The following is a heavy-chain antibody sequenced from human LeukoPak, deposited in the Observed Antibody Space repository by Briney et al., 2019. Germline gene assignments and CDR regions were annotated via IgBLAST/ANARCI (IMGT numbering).Heavy chain of an antibody. CDR2: INPSDGAT. D-gene: IGHD1-26*01. CDR3: AREQRGGLSGNLGGLFASYHTYYYMDV. J-gene: IGHJ6*03. Sequence: ASVKASCKKSRNSFITGNSLYVGHRRSIKKEWMGMINPSDGATTYAQKFQGRGTMTRDMSTTTVYMDVRTPRSEDTAVYFCAREQRGGLSGNLGGLFASYHTYYYMDVWGRGTTVTVSS. V-gene: IGHV1-46*01. CDR1: RNSFITGN.